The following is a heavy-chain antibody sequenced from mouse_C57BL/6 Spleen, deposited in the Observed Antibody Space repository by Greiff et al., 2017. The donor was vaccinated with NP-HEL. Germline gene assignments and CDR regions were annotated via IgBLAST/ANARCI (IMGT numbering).Heavy chain of an antibody. CDR1: GFTFSSYT. D-gene: IGHD3-1*01. Sequence: DVKLVESGGGLVKPGGSLKLSCAASGFTFSSYTMSWVRQTPEKRLEWVATISGGGGNTYYPDSVKGRFTISRDNAKNTLYLQMSSLRSEDTALYYCAGHDASQEYFDVWGTGTTVTVSS. CDR3: AGHDASQEYFDV. V-gene: IGHV5-9*01. CDR2: ISGGGGNT. J-gene: IGHJ1*03.